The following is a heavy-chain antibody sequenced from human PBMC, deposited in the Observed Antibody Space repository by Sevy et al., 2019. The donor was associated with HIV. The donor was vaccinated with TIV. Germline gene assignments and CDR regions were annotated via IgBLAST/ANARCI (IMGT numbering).Heavy chain of an antibody. Sequence: GGYLRLSCAASGFTFSNAWMSWVRQAPGKGLEWVGRIKSKTDGGTTDYAAPVKGRFTISRDDSKNTLYLQMNSLKTEDTAVYYCTTEGRYSSGWYYYYYYYGMDVWGQGTTVTVSS. J-gene: IGHJ6*02. CDR2: IKSKTDGGTT. CDR3: TTEGRYSSGWYYYYYYYGMDV. V-gene: IGHV3-15*01. D-gene: IGHD6-19*01. CDR1: GFTFSNAW.